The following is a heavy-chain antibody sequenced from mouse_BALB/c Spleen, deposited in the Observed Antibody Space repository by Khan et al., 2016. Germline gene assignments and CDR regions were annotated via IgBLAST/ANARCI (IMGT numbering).Heavy chain of an antibody. CDR2: IDPANVNT. CDR3: TREGYYPY. D-gene: IGHD2-3*01. Sequence: VQLKQSGAELVKPGASVKLSCTASGFNIKDTYMHWVKQRPEQGLEWIGRIDPANVNTKYDPKFQGKATITADTSSNTAYLQLSSLTSEVTAVYYCTREGYYPYWGQGTTLTVSS. J-gene: IGHJ2*01. CDR1: GFNIKDTY. V-gene: IGHV14-3*02.